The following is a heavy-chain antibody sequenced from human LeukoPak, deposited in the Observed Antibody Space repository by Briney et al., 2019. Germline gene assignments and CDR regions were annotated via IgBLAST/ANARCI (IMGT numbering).Heavy chain of an antibody. CDR1: GFTFSSYG. CDR3: ARDGEDDPSGHYKPFAY. V-gene: IGHV3-33*01. J-gene: IGHJ4*02. CDR2: IWYDGNTK. D-gene: IGHD3-22*01. Sequence: GTSLRLSCAASGFTFSSYGMQWLRQAPGKGLEWVAAIWYDGNTKYYADSAKGRFAISRDNSKDTLYLLMNSLRPDDTAVYYCARDGEDDPSGHYKPFAYWGQGTLVTVSS.